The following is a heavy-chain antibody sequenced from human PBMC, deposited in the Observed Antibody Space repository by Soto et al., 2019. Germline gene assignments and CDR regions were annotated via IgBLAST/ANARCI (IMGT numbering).Heavy chain of an antibody. CDR3: ARLRLTTVLEIDP. V-gene: IGHV5-10-1*01. CDR2: IDPSDSYT. Sequence: GEALKISCKGSGYRFTSYWISWVRQMPGKGLEWMGRIDPSDSYTNYSPSFQGHVTISADKSISTAYLQWSSLKASDTAMYYCARLRLTTVLEIDPWGQGTLVTV. D-gene: IGHD4-17*01. J-gene: IGHJ5*02. CDR1: GYRFTSYW.